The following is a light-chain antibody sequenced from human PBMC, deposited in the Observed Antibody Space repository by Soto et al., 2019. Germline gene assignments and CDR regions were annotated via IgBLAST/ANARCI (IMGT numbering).Light chain of an antibody. CDR3: SSYTSSSTPYV. Sequence: QSALTQPASVSGSSGQSITISCTGTSSDVGGYNYVSWYQQHPGKAPKLMIYEVSTRPSGVSNRFSGSKSGNTASLTISGLQAEDEADYYCSSYTSSSTPYVFGTGTKVTVL. J-gene: IGLJ1*01. V-gene: IGLV2-14*01. CDR1: SSDVGGYNY. CDR2: EVS.